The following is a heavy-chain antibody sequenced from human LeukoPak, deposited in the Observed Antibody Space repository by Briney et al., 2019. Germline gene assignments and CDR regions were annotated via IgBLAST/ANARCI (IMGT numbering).Heavy chain of an antibody. V-gene: IGHV3-21*01. D-gene: IGHD5-24*01. CDR2: ISERSSYI. Sequence: PGGSLRLSCAASGFTFSSYSVNWVRQAPGKGLEWVSSISERSSYIYYADSMKGRFTISRDNAKNSLYLQMNSLRAEDTAVYYCVRYTRRQNDAFDIWGQGTVVTVSS. J-gene: IGHJ3*02. CDR1: GFTFSSYS. CDR3: VRYTRRQNDAFDI.